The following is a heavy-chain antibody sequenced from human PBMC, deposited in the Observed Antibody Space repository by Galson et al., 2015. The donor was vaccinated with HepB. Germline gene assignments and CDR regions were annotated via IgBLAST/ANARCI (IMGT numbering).Heavy chain of an antibody. V-gene: IGHV3-23*01. J-gene: IGHJ2*01. CDR2: ISGSGGST. CDR1: GFTFSSYA. CDR3: AKDAGRYFDPLWYFDL. D-gene: IGHD3-9*01. Sequence: SLRLSCAASGFTFSSYAMSWVRQAPGKGLEWVSAISGSGGSTYYADSVKGRFTISRDNSKNTLYLQMNSLRAEDTAVYYCAKDAGRYFDPLWYFDLWGRGTLVTVSS.